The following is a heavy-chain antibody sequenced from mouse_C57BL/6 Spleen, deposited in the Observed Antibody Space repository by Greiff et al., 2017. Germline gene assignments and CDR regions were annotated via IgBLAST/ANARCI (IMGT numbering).Heavy chain of an antibody. J-gene: IGHJ2*01. CDR2: IYPGDGDT. D-gene: IGHD1-1*01. CDR3: ARHYYGSSYALY. CDR1: GYAFSSSW. V-gene: IGHV1-82*01. Sequence: QVQLKESGPELVKPGASVKISCKASGYAFSSSWMHWVKQRPGPGLEWIGRIYPGDGDTNYTGKFKGKDTLTADNSSSTAYMQLSSLTSEDSAVDLCARHYYGSSYALYWGQGTTLTVSS.